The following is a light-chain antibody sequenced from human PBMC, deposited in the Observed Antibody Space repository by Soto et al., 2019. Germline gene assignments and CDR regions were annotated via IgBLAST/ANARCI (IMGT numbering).Light chain of an antibody. CDR1: QSITGW. CDR3: QQYNSYSPT. V-gene: IGKV1-5*01. Sequence: DIQMTKSPSTLSASVGDRVTITCRASQSITGWLAWYQQKPGKAPKLLIYDASSLESGVPSRFSGSGSGTEFTLTISSLQPDDFATYYCQQYNSYSPTFGQGTKVEI. J-gene: IGKJ1*01. CDR2: DAS.